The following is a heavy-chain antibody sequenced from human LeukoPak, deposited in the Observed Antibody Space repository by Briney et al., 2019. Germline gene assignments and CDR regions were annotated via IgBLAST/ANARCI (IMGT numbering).Heavy chain of an antibody. D-gene: IGHD2/OR15-2a*01. J-gene: IGHJ5*02. Sequence: GRSLRLSCAASGFTFSSYAMHWVRQAPGKGLEWVAVISYDGSNKYYADSVKGRFTISRDNSGNTLYLQMNSLTTEDTAVYYCAKRGPPPNTYGNWIDPWGQGTLVTVSS. V-gene: IGHV3-30-3*01. CDR3: AKRGPPPNTYGNWIDP. CDR1: GFTFSSYA. CDR2: ISYDGSNK.